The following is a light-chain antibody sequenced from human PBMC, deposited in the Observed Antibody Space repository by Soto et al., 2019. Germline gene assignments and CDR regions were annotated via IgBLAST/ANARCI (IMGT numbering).Light chain of an antibody. CDR2: AAS. V-gene: IGKV3-20*01. J-gene: IGKJ1*01. CDR3: QQYGSSRWT. CDR1: QSVSSTY. Sequence: PGERATLSCRASQSVSSTYLAWYQQKPGQAPRPLISAASSRATGTPDRFSGSGSGTDFTLTISRLEPEDFAVYYCQQYGSSRWTFGQXTKVEIK.